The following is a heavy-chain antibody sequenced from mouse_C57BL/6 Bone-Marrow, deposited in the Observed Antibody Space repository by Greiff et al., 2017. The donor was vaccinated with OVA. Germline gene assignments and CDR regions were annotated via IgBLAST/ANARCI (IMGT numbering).Heavy chain of an antibody. V-gene: IGHV3-6*01. Sequence: VQLQQSGPGLVKPSQSLSLTCSVTGYSITSGYYWNWIRQFPGNKLEWMGYISYDGSNNYNPSLKNRISITRDTSTNQFFLKLNSVTTEDTATFSCERDYYGSSYRYYFDYWGQGTTLTVSS. D-gene: IGHD1-1*01. CDR2: ISYDGSN. CDR1: GYSITSGYY. J-gene: IGHJ2*01. CDR3: ERDYYGSSYRYYFDY.